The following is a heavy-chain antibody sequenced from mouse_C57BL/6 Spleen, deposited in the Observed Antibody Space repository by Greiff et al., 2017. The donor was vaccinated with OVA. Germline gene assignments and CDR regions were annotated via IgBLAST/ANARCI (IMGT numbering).Heavy chain of an antibody. D-gene: IGHD1-1*01. CDR2: IWSGGST. V-gene: IGHV2-2*01. Sequence: VMLVESGPGLVQPSQSLSITCTVSGFSLTRYGVHWVRQSPGKGLEWLGVIWSGGSTDYNAAFISRLSISKDNSKSQVFFKMNSLQADDTAIDFCARALYGDAMDYWGQGTSVTVSS. CDR1: GFSLTRYG. CDR3: ARALYGDAMDY. J-gene: IGHJ4*01.